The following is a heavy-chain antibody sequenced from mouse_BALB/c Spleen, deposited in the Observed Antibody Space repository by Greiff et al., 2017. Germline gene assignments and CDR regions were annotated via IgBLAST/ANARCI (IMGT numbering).Heavy chain of an antibody. CDR2: ISSGGSYT. Sequence: EVQLVESGGGLVKPGGSLKLSCAASGFTFSSYAMSWVRQSPEKRLEWVAEISSGGSYTYYPDTVTGRFPISRDKSTNTQYLEMSSLRSEDTAMYYCARGPTRYFDVWGAGTTVTVSS. V-gene: IGHV5-9-4*01. CDR3: ARGPTRYFDV. J-gene: IGHJ1*01. CDR1: GFTFSSYA.